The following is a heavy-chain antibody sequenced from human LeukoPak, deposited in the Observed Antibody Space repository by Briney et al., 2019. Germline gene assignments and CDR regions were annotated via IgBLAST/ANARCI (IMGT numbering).Heavy chain of an antibody. CDR3: ARDHGGGTGY. Sequence: PGGSLRLSCAASGFTVSSSYMTWVRQAPGKGLEWVSVIRSGGSTYYADSVKGRFTISRDNSKNTLYLQMNSLRAEDTAVYYCARDHGGGTGYWGQGTLVTVSS. J-gene: IGHJ4*02. D-gene: IGHD3-16*01. CDR2: IRSGGST. CDR1: GFTVSSSY. V-gene: IGHV3-53*01.